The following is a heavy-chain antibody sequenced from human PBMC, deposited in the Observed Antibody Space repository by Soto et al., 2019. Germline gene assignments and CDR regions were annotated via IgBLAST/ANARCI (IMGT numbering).Heavy chain of an antibody. V-gene: IGHV1-18*01. CDR3: ARDGVAPYYYSGMDV. CDR2: ISSYNGDT. CDR1: GYTFTRSG. D-gene: IGHD5-12*01. J-gene: IGHJ6*02. Sequence: QVQLVQSGAEVKKPGASVKVSCKASGYTFTRSGISWVRQAPGQGPKWMGWISSYNGDTNYAQTLQGRVTMTTDTSTSTAYMELRSLRSDATAVYYCARDGVAPYYYSGMDVWGQGTPVTVSS.